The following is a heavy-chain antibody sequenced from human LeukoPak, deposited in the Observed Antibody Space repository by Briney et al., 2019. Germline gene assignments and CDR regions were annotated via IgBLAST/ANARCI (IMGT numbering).Heavy chain of an antibody. J-gene: IGHJ4*02. D-gene: IGHD4/OR15-4a*01. CDR2: IYSDNT. CDR1: GFTVSSNS. V-gene: IGHV3-53*01. CDR3: ARRAGANSHPYDY. Sequence: GGSLRLSCTVSGFTVSSNSMSWVRQAPGKGLEWVSFIYSDNTHYSDSVKVRFTISRDNSKNTLYLQMNSLRAEDTAVYYCARRAGANSHPYDYWGQGTLVTVSS.